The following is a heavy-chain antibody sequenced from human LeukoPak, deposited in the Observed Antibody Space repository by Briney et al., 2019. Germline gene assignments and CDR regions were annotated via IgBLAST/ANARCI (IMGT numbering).Heavy chain of an antibody. V-gene: IGHV4-39*01. D-gene: IGHD3-9*01. CDR3: ARQGYFDWLLSY. CDR2: IYYSGST. Sequence: PSETLSLTCTVSGGSISSSSYYWGWIRQPPGKGLEWIGSIYYSGSTYYNPSLKSRVTISVDTSKNQFSLKLSSVTAADTAVYYCARQGYFDWLLSYWGQGTLVTVSS. J-gene: IGHJ4*02. CDR1: GGSISSSSYY.